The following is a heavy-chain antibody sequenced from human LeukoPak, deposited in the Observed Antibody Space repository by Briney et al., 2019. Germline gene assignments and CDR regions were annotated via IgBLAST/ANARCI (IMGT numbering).Heavy chain of an antibody. J-gene: IGHJ6*03. CDR2: IYSGATT. V-gene: IGHV3-53*01. Sequence: GGSLRLSCAASGFTVSNNYMNWVRQAPGKGLEWVSGIYSGATTYYADSVKGRFTISRDNSKNTLSLQMNSVRAEDTAVYYCARELRIVDTTMLNYYYYYYMDVWGKGTTVTVSS. CDR1: GFTVSNNY. CDR3: ARELRIVDTTMLNYYYYYYMDV. D-gene: IGHD5-18*01.